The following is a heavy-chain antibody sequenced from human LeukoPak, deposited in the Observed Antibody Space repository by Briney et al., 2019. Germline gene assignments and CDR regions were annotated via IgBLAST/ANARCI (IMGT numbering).Heavy chain of an antibody. Sequence: SETLSLTCAVSGGSISSGGYSRSWIRQPPVKGLEWIGYIYYSGCTNYNPSLKSRVTISVDTSKNQFSLTLSSGIAADTAVYYCARTTEGYCSSASCFGFSYSYYMDVWGKGTTVTISS. V-gene: IGHV4-61*08. CDR2: IYYSGCT. D-gene: IGHD2-2*01. CDR3: ARTTEGYCSSASCFGFSYSYYMDV. CDR1: GGSISSGGYS. J-gene: IGHJ6*03.